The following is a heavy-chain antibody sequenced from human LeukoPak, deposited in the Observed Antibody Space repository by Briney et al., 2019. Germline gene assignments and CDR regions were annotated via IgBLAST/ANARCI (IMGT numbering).Heavy chain of an antibody. J-gene: IGHJ4*02. D-gene: IGHD3-22*01. CDR2: ISPYDGNT. V-gene: IGHV1-18*01. CDR3: ARAADEHYYDSSGYIHFDY. Sequence: ASVKVSCKASGYTFTTYGISWVRQAPGQGLEWMGWISPYDGNTKYAQKFQGRVTVTTDTSTSTASMELRSLRSDDTAVYYCARAADEHYYDSSGYIHFDYWGQGTLVTVSS. CDR1: GYTFTTYG.